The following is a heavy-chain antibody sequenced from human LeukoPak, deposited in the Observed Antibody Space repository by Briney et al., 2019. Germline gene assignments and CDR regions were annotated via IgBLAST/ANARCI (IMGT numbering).Heavy chain of an antibody. CDR2: IYYSGST. CDR3: ARVFRGVVTSNWFDP. CDR1: GYSISSGYY. Sequence: PSETLSLTCPVSGYSISSGYYWGWIRQPPGKGLEWIGSIYYSGSTYYNPSLKSRVTISVDTSKNQFSLKMTSVTAADTAIYYCARVFRGVVTSNWFDPWGQGTLVTVSS. V-gene: IGHV4-38-2*02. J-gene: IGHJ5*02. D-gene: IGHD2-21*02.